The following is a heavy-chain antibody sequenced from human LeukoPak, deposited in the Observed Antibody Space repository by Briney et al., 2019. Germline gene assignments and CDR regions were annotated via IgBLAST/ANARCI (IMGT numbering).Heavy chain of an antibody. CDR2: ISSRSFTI. CDR3: ARSVIAVAGYDAFDI. CDR1: GFTVSSNY. J-gene: IGHJ3*02. Sequence: PGGSLRLSCAASGFTVSSNYMNWVRQAPGKGLDWVSYISSRSFTIYYADSVKGRFTISRDNAKNSLYLEMNSLRDEDTAVYYCARSVIAVAGYDAFDIWGQGTVVTVSS. D-gene: IGHD6-19*01. V-gene: IGHV3-48*02.